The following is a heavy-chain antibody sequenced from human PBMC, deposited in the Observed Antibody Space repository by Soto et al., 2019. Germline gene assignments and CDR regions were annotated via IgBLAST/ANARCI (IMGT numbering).Heavy chain of an antibody. D-gene: IGHD2-2*01. V-gene: IGHV3-9*01. Sequence: DVQLVESGGGLVQPGRSLRLSCAAAGFTFDDYVMHWVRQAPGNGLEWVSGISWNISSIGYADSVKGRFTISRDNAKNSLYLQMNSLRVEATASYYCAKGTWYQLLPFSYFHYWGQGTLVTVSS. J-gene: IGHJ4*02. CDR1: GFTFDDYV. CDR3: AKGTWYQLLPFSYFHY. CDR2: ISWNISSI.